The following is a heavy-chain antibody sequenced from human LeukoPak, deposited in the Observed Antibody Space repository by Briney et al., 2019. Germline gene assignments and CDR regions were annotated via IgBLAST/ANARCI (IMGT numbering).Heavy chain of an antibody. V-gene: IGHV4-59*11. D-gene: IGHD3-22*01. J-gene: IGHJ4*02. Sequence: SETLSLTCTVSGGSISSHYWNWLRQPPGKGVEYIGYIDYSGITEYNPSLKSRVTISADTSKNQLYLKVRFVTAAITAVYYCARSSYYDDAFDYWGPGTLVTVSS. CDR3: ARSSYYDDAFDY. CDR2: IDYSGIT. CDR1: GGSISSHY.